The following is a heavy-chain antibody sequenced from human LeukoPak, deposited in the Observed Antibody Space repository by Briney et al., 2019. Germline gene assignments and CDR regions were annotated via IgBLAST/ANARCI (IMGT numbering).Heavy chain of an antibody. D-gene: IGHD3-16*01. CDR3: ARTPSTPVITFYFDY. V-gene: IGHV2-70*01. CDR2: IDWDDDK. CDR1: GFSLSTSRMS. Sequence: SGPALVKPSQTLTLACTFSGFSLSTSRMSVSWIRQPPGKALEWLSLIDWDDDKSYNTSLTTRLAISKDTSKNQVVLTMTNMDPVDTATYYCARTPSTPVITFYFDYWGQGALVTVSS. J-gene: IGHJ4*02.